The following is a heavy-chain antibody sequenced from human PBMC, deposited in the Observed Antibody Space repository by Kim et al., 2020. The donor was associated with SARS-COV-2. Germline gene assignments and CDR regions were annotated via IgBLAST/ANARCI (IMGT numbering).Heavy chain of an antibody. V-gene: IGHV1-3*01. J-gene: IGHJ3*02. Sequence: ASVKVSCKASGYTFTSYAMHWVRQAPGQRLEWMGWINAGNGNTKYSQKFQGRVTITRDTSASTAYMELSSLRSEDTAVYYCARLVGGSYRGGAFDIWGQGTMVTVSS. CDR1: GYTFTSYA. CDR3: ARLVGGSYRGGAFDI. D-gene: IGHD1-26*01. CDR2: INAGNGNT.